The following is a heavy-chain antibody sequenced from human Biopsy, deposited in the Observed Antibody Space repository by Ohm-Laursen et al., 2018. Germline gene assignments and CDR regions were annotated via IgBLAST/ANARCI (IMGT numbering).Heavy chain of an antibody. Sequence: SDTLSLTCTVSGDSVTKYYWSWIRQPPGKGLEWIGHIYYSVMTNYNPSLQSRVSISVDTSRNQVSLTLSSVTAADTAVCYCARDSGILNYGNFKYYHYYGMDVWGQGTKVTVSS. CDR1: GDSVTKYY. J-gene: IGHJ6*02. CDR2: IYYSVMT. CDR3: ARDSGILNYGNFKYYHYYGMDV. D-gene: IGHD4-11*01. V-gene: IGHV4-59*02.